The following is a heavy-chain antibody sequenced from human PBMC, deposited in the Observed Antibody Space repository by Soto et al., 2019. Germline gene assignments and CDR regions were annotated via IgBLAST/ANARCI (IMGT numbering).Heavy chain of an antibody. J-gene: IGHJ6*02. CDR1: GGSISSYY. CDR2: IYYSGST. Sequence: QVQLQESGPGLVKPSETLSLTCTVSGGSISSYYWSWIRQPPGKGLEWIGYIYYSGSTNYNPSLKSRVTISVDTSKNPFSLKLSSVTAADTAVYYCARAIAAAGPIYYYYYGMDVWGQGTTVTVSS. V-gene: IGHV4-59*01. CDR3: ARAIAAAGPIYYYYYGMDV. D-gene: IGHD6-13*01.